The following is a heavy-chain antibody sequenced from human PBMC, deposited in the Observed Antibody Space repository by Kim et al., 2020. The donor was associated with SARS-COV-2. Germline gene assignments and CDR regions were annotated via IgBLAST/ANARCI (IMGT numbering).Heavy chain of an antibody. V-gene: IGHV3-23*01. CDR3: ASLSSGWQKGY. D-gene: IGHD6-19*01. CDR1: GFTFSSEA. CDR2: ISGSGGNT. Sequence: GGSLRLSCAASGFTFSSEAMSWVRQAPGKGLEWVSGISGSGGNTYYADPVKGRFTISRDNSRNTLHLQMNSLRVEDTAVYYCASLSSGWQKGYWGQGTLVTVSS. J-gene: IGHJ4*02.